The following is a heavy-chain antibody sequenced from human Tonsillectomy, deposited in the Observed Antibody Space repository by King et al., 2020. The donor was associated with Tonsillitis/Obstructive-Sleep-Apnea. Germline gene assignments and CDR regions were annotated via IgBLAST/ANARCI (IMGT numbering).Heavy chain of an antibody. D-gene: IGHD2-2*01. CDR1: GYTFTSYG. J-gene: IGHJ2*01. Sequence: QLVQSGAEVKKPGASVKVSCKASGYTFTSYGISWVRQAPGQGLEWMGWISAYNGNTNYAQKLQGRVTMTTDTSTSTAYMELRSLRSDDTAVYYCARDPIHGSSTSCYGWYFDLWGRGTLVTVSS. CDR3: ARDPIHGSSTSCYGWYFDL. V-gene: IGHV1-18*01. CDR2: ISAYNGNT.